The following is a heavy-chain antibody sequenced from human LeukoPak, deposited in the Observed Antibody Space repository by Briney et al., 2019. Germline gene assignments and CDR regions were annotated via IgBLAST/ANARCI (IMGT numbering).Heavy chain of an antibody. J-gene: IGHJ4*02. CDR1: GGSISSYY. CDR2: IYTSGST. Sequence: SETLSLTCTVSGGSISSYYWSWIRQPAGKGLRWIGRIYTSGSTNYNPSLKSRVTMSVDTSKNQFSLELSSVTAADTAVYYCARVGDYALKDWGQGTLVTVSS. CDR3: ARVGDYALKD. D-gene: IGHD3-16*01. V-gene: IGHV4-4*07.